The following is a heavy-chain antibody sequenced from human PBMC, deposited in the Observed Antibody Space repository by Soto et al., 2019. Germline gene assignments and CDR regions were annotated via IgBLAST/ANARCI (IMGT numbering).Heavy chain of an antibody. CDR2: ISGSGGHS. Sequence: GGSLRLSCAASGFTFNDYAMAWVRQAPGQGLEWVSSISGSGGHSSYVDSVRGRFTISRDNVNNILSLDMSDLRAEDTALYYCAKDCRRLAVTGSAFDSWGQGALVTVSS. CDR1: GFTFNDYA. D-gene: IGHD6-19*01. J-gene: IGHJ4*02. CDR3: AKDCRRLAVTGSAFDS. V-gene: IGHV3-23*01.